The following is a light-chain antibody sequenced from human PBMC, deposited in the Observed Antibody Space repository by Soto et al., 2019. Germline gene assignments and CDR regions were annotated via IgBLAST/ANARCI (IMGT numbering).Light chain of an antibody. CDR2: AAS. V-gene: IGKV1-9*01. CDR1: QGISNY. Sequence: IHLTQSPSFLSASVGDRVTITCRASQGISNYLAWYQQRPGKAPKLLIYAASTLQTGVPSRFSGSGSGTEFTLTISSLQPEDFATYHCQQLTSYPRSTFGQGTRLEIK. CDR3: QQLTSYPRST. J-gene: IGKJ5*01.